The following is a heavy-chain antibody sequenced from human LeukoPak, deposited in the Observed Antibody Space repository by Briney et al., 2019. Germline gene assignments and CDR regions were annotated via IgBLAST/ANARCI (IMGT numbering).Heavy chain of an antibody. J-gene: IGHJ6*03. D-gene: IGHD6-19*01. Sequence: ASVKVSCKASGYIFTGYYMHWVRQAPGQGLERMGWINANSGGTNYAQKFQGRVTMTRDTSISTAYMELTRLRSDDTAVYYCARDVREAVAPQGYYMDVWGKGTTVTVSS. CDR2: INANSGGT. CDR3: ARDVREAVAPQGYYMDV. V-gene: IGHV1-2*02. CDR1: GYIFTGYY.